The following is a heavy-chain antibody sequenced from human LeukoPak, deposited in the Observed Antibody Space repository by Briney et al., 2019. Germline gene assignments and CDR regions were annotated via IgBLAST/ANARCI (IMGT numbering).Heavy chain of an antibody. D-gene: IGHD6-19*01. V-gene: IGHV1-18*01. CDR3: AREQWLADYYYGMDV. CDR2: ISAYNGNT. J-gene: IGHJ6*02. CDR1: GYTFTSYG. Sequence: EASVKVSCKASGYTFTSYGISWVRQAPGQGLEWMGWISAYNGNTNYAQKLQGRVTMTTDTSTSTAYMELRSLRSDDTAVYYCAREQWLADYYYGMDVWGQGTTVTVSS.